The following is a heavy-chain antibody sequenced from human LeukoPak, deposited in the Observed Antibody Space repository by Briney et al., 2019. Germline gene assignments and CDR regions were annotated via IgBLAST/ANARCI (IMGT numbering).Heavy chain of an antibody. J-gene: IGHJ3*02. D-gene: IGHD6-6*01. V-gene: IGHV1-69*02. CDR2: IIPILGIA. CDR3: ARFRYSSSSGLQGWFQNDAFDI. Sequence: ASVKVSCKASGGTFSSYTISWVRQAPGQGLEWMGRIIPILGIANYAQKFQGRVTITADKYTSTAYMELSSLRSEDTAVYYCARFRYSSSSGLQGWFQNDAFDIWGQGTMVTVSS. CDR1: GGTFSSYT.